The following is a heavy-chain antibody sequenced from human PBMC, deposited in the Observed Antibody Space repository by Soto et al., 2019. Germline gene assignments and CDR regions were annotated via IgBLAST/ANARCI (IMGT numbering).Heavy chain of an antibody. Sequence: QVQLVQSGAEVKKPGSSVKVSCKASGGTFSSYAISWVRQAPGHGLEWMGGIIPIFGTANYAQKFQDRVTITADESTSTAYMELSSLRSEDTAVYYCARSAYYYDSSGYYLSHYGMDVWGQGTTVTVSS. CDR2: IIPIFGTA. CDR3: ARSAYYYDSSGYYLSHYGMDV. D-gene: IGHD3-22*01. CDR1: GGTFSSYA. J-gene: IGHJ6*02. V-gene: IGHV1-69*01.